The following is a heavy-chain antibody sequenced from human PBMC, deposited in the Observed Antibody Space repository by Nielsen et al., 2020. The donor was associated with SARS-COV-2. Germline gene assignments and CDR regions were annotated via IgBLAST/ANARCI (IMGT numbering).Heavy chain of an antibody. CDR3: ARDSVAATGQIYFYGFDV. CDR2: IKEDGSGK. V-gene: IGHV3-7*03. CDR1: GFSFSDYY. Sequence: GESLKISCAASGFSFSDYYMSWVRQAPGKGLEWVANIKEDGSGKYYVDSVKGRFSISRDNAKNSLYLQMNSLRVEDTAVYYCARDSVAATGQIYFYGFDVWGQGTTVTVSS. J-gene: IGHJ6*02. D-gene: IGHD2-15*01.